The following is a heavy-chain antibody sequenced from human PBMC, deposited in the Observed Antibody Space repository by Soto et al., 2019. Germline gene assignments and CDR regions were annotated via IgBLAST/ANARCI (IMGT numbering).Heavy chain of an antibody. V-gene: IGHV3-23*01. CDR1: GFTFSSYA. D-gene: IGHD2-2*01. Sequence: GGSLRLSCAASGFTFSSYAMKWVRQAPGKGLEWVSLIGESGTPTYYADSVKGRFTISRDNSGNTLFLEMYSLRAGDTAVYYCARYIPGVRYYGMDVWAQGTTVTGSS. CDR2: IGESGTPT. CDR3: ARYIPGVRYYGMDV. J-gene: IGHJ6*02.